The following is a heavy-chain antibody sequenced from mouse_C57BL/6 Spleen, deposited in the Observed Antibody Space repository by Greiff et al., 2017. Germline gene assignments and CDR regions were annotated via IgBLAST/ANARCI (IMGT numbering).Heavy chain of an antibody. CDR3: ARANYYGSSYVAWFAY. V-gene: IGHV1-69*01. J-gene: IGHJ3*01. CDR1: GYTFTSYW. D-gene: IGHD1-1*01. Sequence: QVQLQQPGAELVMPGASVKLSCKASGYTFTSYWMHWVKQRPGQGLEWIGEIDPSDSYTNYNQKFKGKSTLTVDKSSSTAYMPLSSLTSEDSAVYYCARANYYGSSYVAWFAYWGQGTLVTVSA. CDR2: IDPSDSYT.